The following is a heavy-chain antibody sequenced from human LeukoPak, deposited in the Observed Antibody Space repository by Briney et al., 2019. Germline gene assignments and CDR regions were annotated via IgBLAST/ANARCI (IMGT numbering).Heavy chain of an antibody. Sequence: GGSLRLSCAASGFIFSSYWMSWVRQAPGKGLEWVANIKQDGSEKYYVDSVKGRFTISRDNAKNSLYLQMNSLRAEDTAVYYCAKDPRRYSRTGGYFDYWGQGTLVTVSS. CDR2: IKQDGSEK. D-gene: IGHD6-13*01. J-gene: IGHJ4*02. V-gene: IGHV3-7*01. CDR3: AKDPRRYSRTGGYFDY. CDR1: GFIFSSYW.